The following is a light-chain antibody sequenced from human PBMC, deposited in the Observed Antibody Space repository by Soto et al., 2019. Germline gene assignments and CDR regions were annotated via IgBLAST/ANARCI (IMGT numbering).Light chain of an antibody. CDR1: SGSVSITHY. CDR3: VLDMGSGIWV. J-gene: IGLJ3*02. V-gene: IGLV8-61*01. Sequence: QTVVTQEPSFSVSPGGTVTLTCGLTSGSVSITHYPSWYQQTPGQPPRTLIYGTNIRSSGVPDRSSGSILRNKAALTITGAQADDESDYYCVLDMGSGIWVFGGGTKLTVL. CDR2: GTN.